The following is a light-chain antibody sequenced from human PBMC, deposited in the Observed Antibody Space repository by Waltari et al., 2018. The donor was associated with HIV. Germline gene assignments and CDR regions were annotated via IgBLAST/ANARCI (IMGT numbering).Light chain of an antibody. V-gene: IGKV1-33*01. Sequence: DIQMTQSPSSLSASVGDRVTITCQAGRHIKTYLNWYQQKPGKAPNLLIYDASNLQRGVPSRFSGSGSGTDFTFTITTLQPEDIATYYCQQYYNLSLTFGGGTKVEIK. CDR2: DAS. CDR3: QQYYNLSLT. CDR1: RHIKTY. J-gene: IGKJ4*01.